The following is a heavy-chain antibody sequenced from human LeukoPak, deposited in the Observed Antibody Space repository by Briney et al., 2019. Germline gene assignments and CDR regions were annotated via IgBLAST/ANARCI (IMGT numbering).Heavy chain of an antibody. J-gene: IGHJ4*02. CDR3: GRYLCVSTSSYYTRSDY. CDR2: INPAGNDK. CDR1: GFTSSSYW. Sequence: PGGSLTPSCATSGFTSSSYWMAAVRQGPGKGLEWVATINPAGNDKYYLDSVKGRFTLSRDNARSSLYLQMNSLRAEDTAVYYCGRYLCVSTSSYYTRSDYWSQGALVTVSS. V-gene: IGHV3-7*05. D-gene: IGHD2-2*01.